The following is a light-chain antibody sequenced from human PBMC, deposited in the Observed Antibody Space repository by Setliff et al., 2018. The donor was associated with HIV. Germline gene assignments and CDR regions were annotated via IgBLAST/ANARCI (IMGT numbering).Light chain of an antibody. CDR1: SSDVGGYSY. CDR2: EVR. V-gene: IGLV2-14*01. Sequence: QSVLTQPASVSGSPGQSITISCTGTSSDVGGYSYVSWYQQHPGKAPKLIIYEVRNRPSGVSNRFSGSKSGNTASLTISGLQAEDEADYYCSSYAITKTLPFGTGTKVTGL. CDR3: SSYAITKTLP. J-gene: IGLJ1*01.